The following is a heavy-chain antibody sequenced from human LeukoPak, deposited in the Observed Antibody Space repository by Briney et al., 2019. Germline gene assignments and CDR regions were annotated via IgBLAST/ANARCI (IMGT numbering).Heavy chain of an antibody. D-gene: IGHD4-17*01. J-gene: IGHJ4*02. V-gene: IGHV3-73*01. Sequence: PGGSLKLSCAASGFIFSDSAMHWVRQASGTGLEWVGRIRSKTNSYATAYAESVKGRFIVSRDDSKNTAYLQMNSLKTEDTAVYYCTGHSSSNGDYYFDSWGQGTPVTVSS. CDR2: IRSKTNSYAT. CDR1: GFIFSDSA. CDR3: TGHSSSNGDYYFDS.